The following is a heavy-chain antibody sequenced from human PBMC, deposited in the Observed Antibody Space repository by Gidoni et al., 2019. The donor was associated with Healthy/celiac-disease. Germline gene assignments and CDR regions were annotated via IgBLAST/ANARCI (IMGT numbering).Heavy chain of an antibody. Sequence: EVQLVESGGGLVQPGRSLRLSCAASGFTFDDYAMPWVRQAPGKGLEWVSGISWNSGSIGYADSVKGRFTISRDNAKNSLYLQMNSLRAEDTALYYCASKHWDSRGWYMSFDYWGQGTLVTVSS. CDR2: ISWNSGSI. V-gene: IGHV3-9*01. D-gene: IGHD6-19*01. J-gene: IGHJ4*02. CDR1: GFTFDDYA. CDR3: ASKHWDSRGWYMSFDY.